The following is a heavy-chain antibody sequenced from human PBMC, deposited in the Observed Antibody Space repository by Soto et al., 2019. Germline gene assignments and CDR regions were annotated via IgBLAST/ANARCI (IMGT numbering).Heavy chain of an antibody. CDR2: IDYNGVT. CDR3: GKVLVVVTGHTDSDS. D-gene: IGHD2-15*01. J-gene: IGHJ4*02. Sequence: PSLTGTVSGGSIYRSGYYWGWIRQPPGRGLEWIGNIDYNGVTYSNPSLKSRVTISRDTSKNQFSLKLTSVTAADTALYYCGKVLVVVTGHTDSDSWGPGTLVTVSS. CDR1: GGSIYRSGYY. V-gene: IGHV4-39*05.